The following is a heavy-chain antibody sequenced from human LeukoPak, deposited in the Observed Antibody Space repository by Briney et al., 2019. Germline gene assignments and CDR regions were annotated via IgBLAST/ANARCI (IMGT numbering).Heavy chain of an antibody. CDR1: GLSLSTSGVG. Sequence: SGPTLVKPTQTLTLTCTFSGLSLSTSGVGVGWIRQPPGKALEWLALIYWNDDKRYSPSLKSRPTITKDTSKNQVVLTMTNMDPVDTATYYCAHQHPRTVTLDYWGQGTLVTVSS. V-gene: IGHV2-5*01. J-gene: IGHJ4*02. CDR2: IYWNDDK. D-gene: IGHD4-17*01. CDR3: AHQHPRTVTLDY.